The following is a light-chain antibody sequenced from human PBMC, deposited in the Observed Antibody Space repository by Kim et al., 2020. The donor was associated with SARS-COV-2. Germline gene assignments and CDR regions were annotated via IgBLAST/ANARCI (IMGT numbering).Light chain of an antibody. CDR2: QDA. J-gene: IGLJ2*01. CDR1: KLDDKY. V-gene: IGLV3-1*01. CDR3: QAWDSSTYVV. Sequence: SYELTQPPSVSVSPGQTASITCSGDKLDDKYVGWYQQKPGQSPFLIIYQDAKRPSGIPERFSGSNSGNTATLTISGTQAMDEADYYCQAWDSSTYVVFGGGTKLTVL.